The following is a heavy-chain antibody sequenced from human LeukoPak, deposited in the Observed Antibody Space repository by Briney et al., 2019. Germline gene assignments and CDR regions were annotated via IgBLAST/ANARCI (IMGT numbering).Heavy chain of an antibody. CDR2: ISAYNGNT. V-gene: IGHV1-18*01. D-gene: IGHD7-27*01. Sequence: ASVKVSCKASGYSFTIYGISWVRQAPGQGLEWMGWISAYNGNTNYAQKVQGRVTMTTDTSTSTAYMELRSLRSDDTAVYYCARVARTGLGNDAFDIWGQGTMVTVSS. CDR3: ARVARTGLGNDAFDI. J-gene: IGHJ3*02. CDR1: GYSFTIYG.